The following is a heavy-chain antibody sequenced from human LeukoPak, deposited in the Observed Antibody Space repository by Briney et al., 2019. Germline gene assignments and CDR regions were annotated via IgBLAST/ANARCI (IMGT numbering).Heavy chain of an antibody. D-gene: IGHD2-2*01. CDR3: ASSIVVVPAARLDY. CDR2: ISAYNGNT. Sequence: ASVKVSCKASGYTFTSYGISWVRQAPGQGLEWMGWISAYNGNTNYAQKLQVRVTMTTDTSTSTAYMELRSLRSDDTAVYYCASSIVVVPAARLDYWGQGTLVTVSS. V-gene: IGHV1-18*01. CDR1: GYTFTSYG. J-gene: IGHJ4*02.